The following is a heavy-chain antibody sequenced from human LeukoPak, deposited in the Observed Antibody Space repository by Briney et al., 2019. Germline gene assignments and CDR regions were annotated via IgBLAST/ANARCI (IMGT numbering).Heavy chain of an antibody. V-gene: IGHV1-2*06. Sequence: ASVKVSCKASGYTFTGYYMHWVRQAPGQGLEWLGRINPNSGGTNYAQKFQGRVTMTRDTSISTAYMELSRLRSDDTAVYYCAREETSGGFDYWGQGTLVTVSS. CDR1: GYTFTGYY. J-gene: IGHJ4*02. CDR2: INPNSGGT. CDR3: AREETSGGFDY. D-gene: IGHD3-10*01.